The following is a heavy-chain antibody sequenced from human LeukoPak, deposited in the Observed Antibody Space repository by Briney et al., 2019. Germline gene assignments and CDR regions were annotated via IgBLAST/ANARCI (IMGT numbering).Heavy chain of an antibody. Sequence: PSETLSLTCTVSGGSISSYYWSWIRQPPGKGLEWIGEINHSGSTNYNPSLKSRVTISVDTSKNQFSLKLSSVTAADTAVYYCARRGVKALNYWGQGTLVTVSS. D-gene: IGHD3-10*01. CDR3: ARRGVKALNY. V-gene: IGHV4-34*01. CDR2: INHSGST. CDR1: GGSISSYY. J-gene: IGHJ4*02.